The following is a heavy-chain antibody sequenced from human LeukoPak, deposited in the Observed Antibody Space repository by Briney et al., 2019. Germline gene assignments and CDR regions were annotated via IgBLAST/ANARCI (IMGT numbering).Heavy chain of an antibody. Sequence: GESLKISCQGSGYSFSSYWIGWVRQMPGKGLEWMGIIYPGDSDTRYSPSFQGHVTISADNFISTAYLQWSSLKASNTAMYYCARGGIVGSAFDSWGQGTLVTVSS. CDR3: ARGGIVGSAFDS. CDR1: GYSFSSYW. J-gene: IGHJ4*02. D-gene: IGHD1-26*01. V-gene: IGHV5-51*01. CDR2: IYPGDSDT.